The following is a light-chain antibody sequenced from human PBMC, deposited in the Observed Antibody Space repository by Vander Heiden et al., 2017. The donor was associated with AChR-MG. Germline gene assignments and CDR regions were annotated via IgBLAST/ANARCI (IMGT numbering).Light chain of an antibody. Sequence: DIVMTQSPDSLAVSLGERATINCKSSQSVLYSSNNKNYLGWYQQKPGQSPKLLIYWASTRESGVPDRFSGSGSGTDFTLTISSLQAEDVAVYYCQQYDSSQWTFGQGTKVEVK. J-gene: IGKJ1*01. CDR1: QSVLYSSNNKNY. V-gene: IGKV4-1*01. CDR2: WAS. CDR3: QQYDSSQWT.